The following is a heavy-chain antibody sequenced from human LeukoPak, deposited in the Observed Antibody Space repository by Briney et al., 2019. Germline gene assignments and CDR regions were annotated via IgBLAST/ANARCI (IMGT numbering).Heavy chain of an antibody. Sequence: GGSLRLSCAASGFTFGSYSMTWVRQAPGKGLEWVSAMSADSATTFYADSVKGRFTISRDNAKNTVFLQMSSLRAEDTALYYCARKSASGNYPLDYWGQGTLVTVSS. V-gene: IGHV3-23*01. CDR2: MSADSATT. J-gene: IGHJ4*02. CDR3: ARKSASGNYPLDY. CDR1: GFTFGSYS. D-gene: IGHD3-10*01.